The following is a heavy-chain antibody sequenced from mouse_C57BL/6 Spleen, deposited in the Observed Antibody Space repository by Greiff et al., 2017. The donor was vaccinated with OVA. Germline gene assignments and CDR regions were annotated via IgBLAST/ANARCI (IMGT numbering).Heavy chain of an antibody. V-gene: IGHV5-4*03. J-gene: IGHJ2*01. CDR1: GFTFSSYA. D-gene: IGHD1-1*01. CDR3: ARGITTVVAPYYFDY. CDR2: ISDGGSYT. Sequence: EVKLVESGGGLVKPGGSLKLSCAASGFTFSSYAMSWVRQTPEKRLEWVATISDGGSYTYYPDNVKGRFTISRDNAKNNLYLQMSHLKSEDTAMYYCARGITTVVAPYYFDYWGQGTTVTVSS.